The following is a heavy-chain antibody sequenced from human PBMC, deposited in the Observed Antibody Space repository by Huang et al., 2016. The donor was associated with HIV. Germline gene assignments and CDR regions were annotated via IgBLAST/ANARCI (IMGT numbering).Heavy chain of an antibody. V-gene: IGHV3-30*18. D-gene: IGHD2-15*01. CDR1: GFKLSGFG. CDR3: AKESRWFSDFDH. J-gene: IGHJ4*02. Sequence: QVHLVESGGGVVQPGGSLRLSCAASGFKLSGFGMHWVAVISYDGRSQCYTDSVKGRFNISRDNSDNTLSLQMKGLRPDDTAVYYCAKESRWFSDFDHWGQGVLVSVSS. CDR2: ISYDGRSQ.